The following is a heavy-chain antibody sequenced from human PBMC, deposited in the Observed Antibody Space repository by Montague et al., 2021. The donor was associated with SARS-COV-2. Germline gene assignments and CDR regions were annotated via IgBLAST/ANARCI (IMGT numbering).Heavy chain of an antibody. V-gene: IGHV4-59*01. CDR3: ARERQYNWSDA. Sequence: SETLSLTCTVSGGSISSNYWSWIRQPPGKGLEWIGYIYYRGSTNYNPSLKSRITMSVDTSKNQFSLKVSSVTAADTAVYYCARERQYNWSDAWGQGKLVTVSS. J-gene: IGHJ5*02. D-gene: IGHD6-19*01. CDR1: GGSISSNY. CDR2: IYYRGST.